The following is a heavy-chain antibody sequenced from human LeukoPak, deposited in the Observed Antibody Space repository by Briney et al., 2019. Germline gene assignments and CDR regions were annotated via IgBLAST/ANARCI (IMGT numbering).Heavy chain of an antibody. J-gene: IGHJ5*02. CDR2: INHSGST. V-gene: IGHV4-34*01. D-gene: IGHD3-10*01. CDR1: GGPFSGYY. CDR3: ARGPLPMVRKNWFDP. Sequence: SETLSLTCAVYGGPFSGYYWSWIRQPPGKGLEWIGEINHSGSTNYNPSLKSRVTISVDTSKNQFSLKLSSVTAADTAVYYCARGPLPMVRKNWFDPWGQGTLVTVSS.